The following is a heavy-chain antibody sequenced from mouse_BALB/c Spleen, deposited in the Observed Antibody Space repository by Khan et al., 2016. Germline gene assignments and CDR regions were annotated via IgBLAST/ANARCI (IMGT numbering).Heavy chain of an antibody. CDR3: ARGPY. V-gene: IGHV1-9*01. CDR1: GYTFSSYW. Sequence: QVQLKQSGAELMKPGASVNISCKATGYTFSSYWIEWVKERPGHGLGWIGEILPGSGTPNYNGNFKGKATFPAETSSSTAYMQLSSLTSEDAAVYYCARGPYWGQGTLGTVSA. CDR2: ILPGSGTP. J-gene: IGHJ3*01.